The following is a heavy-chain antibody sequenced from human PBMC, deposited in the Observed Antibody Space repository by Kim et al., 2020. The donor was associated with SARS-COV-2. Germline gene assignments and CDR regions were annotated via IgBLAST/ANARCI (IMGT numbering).Heavy chain of an antibody. CDR1: GFTFSSYA. CDR3: ARSPSSNVEMATIIMYFDY. D-gene: IGHD5-12*01. CDR2: ISYDGSNK. Sequence: GGSLRLSCAASGFTFSSYAMHWVRQAPGKGLEWVAVISYDGSNKYYADSVKGRFTISRDNSKNTLYLQMNSLRAEDTAVYYCARSPSSNVEMATIIMYFDYWGQGTLVTVSS. V-gene: IGHV3-30*04. J-gene: IGHJ4*02.